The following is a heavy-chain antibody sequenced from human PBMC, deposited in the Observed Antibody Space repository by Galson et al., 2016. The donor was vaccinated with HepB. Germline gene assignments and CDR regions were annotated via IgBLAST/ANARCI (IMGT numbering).Heavy chain of an antibody. Sequence: SETLSLTCTVSGGSISSSSYYWGWIRQPPGKGLEWIGTIYYSGSTFYSPSFRGRVPMSVDTSKNQFSLKLNSVTAADTAMYYCARHEVETPTYWYFDLWGRGTLVTVSS. CDR1: GGSISSSSYY. J-gene: IGHJ2*01. V-gene: IGHV4-39*01. D-gene: IGHD4-17*01. CDR2: IYYSGST. CDR3: ARHEVETPTYWYFDL.